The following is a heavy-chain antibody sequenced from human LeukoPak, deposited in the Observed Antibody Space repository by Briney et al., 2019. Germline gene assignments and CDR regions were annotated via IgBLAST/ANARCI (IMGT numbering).Heavy chain of an antibody. Sequence: GSSVKVSCKASGGTFSSYAISWVRQAPGQGLEWMGGIIPIFGTANYAQKFQGRVRITADESTSAAYMELSSLRSEDTAVYYCARGDFWSGYYGPYYYYYGMDVWGQGTTVTVSS. CDR3: ARGDFWSGYYGPYYYYYGMDV. D-gene: IGHD3-3*01. CDR1: GGTFSSYA. V-gene: IGHV1-69*01. CDR2: IIPIFGTA. J-gene: IGHJ6*02.